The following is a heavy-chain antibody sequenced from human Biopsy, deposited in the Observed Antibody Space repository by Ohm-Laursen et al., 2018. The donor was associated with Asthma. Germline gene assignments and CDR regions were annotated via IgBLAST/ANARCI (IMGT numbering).Heavy chain of an antibody. D-gene: IGHD1-26*01. V-gene: IGHV1-3*01. CDR1: GYTFTSNA. CDR2: LNPVNGNT. CDR3: AREVGATRYDP. J-gene: IGHJ5*02. Sequence: SVKVSCKASGYTFTSNAIHWMRQAPGQSLEWMAWLNPVNGNTKYSQQFQGRVTITRDTSASTAYMELSSLTSEDTAVFYCAREVGATRYDPWGQGTLVIVSS.